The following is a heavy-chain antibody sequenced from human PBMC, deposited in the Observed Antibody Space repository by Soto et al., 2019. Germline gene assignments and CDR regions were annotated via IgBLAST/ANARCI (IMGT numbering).Heavy chain of an antibody. Sequence: GGSLRLSCAAFGFTFSSYAMSWVRQAPGKGLEWVSAISGSGGSTYYADSVKGRFTISRDNSKNTLYLQMNSLRAEDTAVYYCAKDRETGGPDSEYFDYWGQGTLVTVSS. J-gene: IGHJ4*02. CDR1: GFTFSSYA. CDR3: AKDRETGGPDSEYFDY. V-gene: IGHV3-23*01. CDR2: ISGSGGST. D-gene: IGHD7-27*01.